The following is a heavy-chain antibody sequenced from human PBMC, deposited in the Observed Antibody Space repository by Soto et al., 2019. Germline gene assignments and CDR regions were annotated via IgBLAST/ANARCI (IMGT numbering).Heavy chain of an antibody. J-gene: IGHJ3*02. CDR1: GVSISTYY. D-gene: IGHD4-4*01. V-gene: IGHV4-59*01. Sequence: QVQLQESGPGLVKPSETLSLTCTVSGVSISTYYWTWIRQPPGKGLEWIGQVFYSGNTNYNPSLKSRVTISVDASRNQFSLRLSSVTAADTAMYYCASRDYNDAFDIWGQGTQVTVSS. CDR2: VFYSGNT. CDR3: ASRDYNDAFDI.